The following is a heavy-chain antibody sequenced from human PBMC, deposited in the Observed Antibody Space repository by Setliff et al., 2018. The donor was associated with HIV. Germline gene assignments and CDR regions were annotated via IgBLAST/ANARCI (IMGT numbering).Heavy chain of an antibody. V-gene: IGHV3-21*01. CDR2: IDSSTTYI. CDR1: GFTFSSAW. J-gene: IGHJ6*02. D-gene: IGHD6-6*01. Sequence: GGSLRLSCAASGFTFSSAWMIWVRQAPGKGLDWVSSIDSSTTYIHYADSVKGRFTISRDNAKNSLFLRMNSLGAEDTAVYYCARLSIATRPSFYAMDVWGHGTTVTVSS. CDR3: ARLSIATRPSFYAMDV.